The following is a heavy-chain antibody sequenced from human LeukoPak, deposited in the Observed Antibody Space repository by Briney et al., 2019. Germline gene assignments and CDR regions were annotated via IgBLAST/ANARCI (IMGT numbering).Heavy chain of an antibody. CDR1: GFTFSSYA. Sequence: GGSLRLSCAASGFTFSSYAMSWVRQAPGKGLEWVSGISGSGGSTYYADFVKGRFTISRDNSKNTLYLQMNSLRAEDTAVYYCAKARGVNIVVVPSPFDYWGQGTLVTVSS. CDR3: AKARGVNIVVVPSPFDY. J-gene: IGHJ4*02. D-gene: IGHD2-2*01. CDR2: ISGSGGST. V-gene: IGHV3-23*01.